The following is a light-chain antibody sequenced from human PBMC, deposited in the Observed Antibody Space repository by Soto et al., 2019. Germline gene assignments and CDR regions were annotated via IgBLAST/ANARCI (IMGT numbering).Light chain of an antibody. CDR2: EVS. CDR3: SSYTTSRTYV. Sequence: QSALTQPASVSGSPGQSITISCTGTSSDVGGYNYVSWYQQHPGKAPKLMIYEVSNRPSGVSNRFSGSKSGNTASLTISGLQAEDAADYYCSSYTTSRTYVFATRTKVTVL. V-gene: IGLV2-14*01. J-gene: IGLJ1*01. CDR1: SSDVGGYNY.